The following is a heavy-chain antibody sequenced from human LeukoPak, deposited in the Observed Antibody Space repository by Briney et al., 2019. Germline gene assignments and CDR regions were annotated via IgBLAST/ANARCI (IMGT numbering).Heavy chain of an antibody. CDR3: ARVGYSSSWYLSQH. J-gene: IGHJ1*01. D-gene: IGHD6-13*01. CDR2: IYYSGST. Sequence: SETLSLTCTASGGSISSSSYYWGWIRQPPGKGLEWIGSIYYSGSTYYNPSLKSRVTISVDTSKNQFSLKLSSVTAADTAVYYCARVGYSSSWYLSQHWGQGTLVTVSS. CDR1: GGSISSSSYY. V-gene: IGHV4-39*07.